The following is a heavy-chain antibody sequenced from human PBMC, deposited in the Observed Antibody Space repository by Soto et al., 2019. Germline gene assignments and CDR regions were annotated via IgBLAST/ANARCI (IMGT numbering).Heavy chain of an antibody. V-gene: IGHV4-39*01. Sequence: SETLSLTCTVSGGSISSISYYWGWIRQPPGKGLEWIGSVFYSGNTYYNPSLKSRVTISVDTSKNQFSLKLSSVTAADTAVYFCARQGAYKQDTRGYELDYWGQGTLVTVSS. CDR3: ARQGAYKQDTRGYELDY. CDR1: GGSISSISYY. CDR2: VFYSGNT. D-gene: IGHD5-12*01. J-gene: IGHJ4*02.